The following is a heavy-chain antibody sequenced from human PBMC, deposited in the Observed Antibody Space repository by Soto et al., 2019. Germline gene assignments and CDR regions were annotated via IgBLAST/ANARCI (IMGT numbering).Heavy chain of an antibody. J-gene: IGHJ6*02. CDR2: INYGGRT. CDR3: ARCGDYEGYHYGMDV. Sequence: VQLQESGPGLVKPSQTLSLTCTVSGGSISSGGYHWSWIRQHPGKGLEWIGNINYGGRTDYNPSLKSRLTISVDTSKNQFSLKLSSVTAADTAVYYCARCGDYEGYHYGMDVWGQGTTVTVSS. V-gene: IGHV4-31*03. CDR1: GGSISSGGYH. D-gene: IGHD4-17*01.